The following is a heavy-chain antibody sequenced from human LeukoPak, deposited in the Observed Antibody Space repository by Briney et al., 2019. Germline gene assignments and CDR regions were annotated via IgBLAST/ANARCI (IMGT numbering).Heavy chain of an antibody. D-gene: IGHD3-10*01. J-gene: IGHJ4*02. CDR1: GYTFTSYG. CDR3: ARDLHDTYYYGSGSYSYHFDY. V-gene: IGHV1-18*01. Sequence: ASVKVSCKASGYTFTSYGISWVRQAPGQGLEWMGWISAYNGNTNYAQKLQGRVTMTTDTSTSTAYMELRSLRSDDTAVYYCARDLHDTYYYGSGSYSYHFDYWGQGTLVTVSS. CDR2: ISAYNGNT.